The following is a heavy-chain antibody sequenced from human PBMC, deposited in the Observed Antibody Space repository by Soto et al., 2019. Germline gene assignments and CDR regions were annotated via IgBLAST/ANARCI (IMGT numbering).Heavy chain of an antibody. CDR3: STRAYDTNGYYRFDP. Sequence: SETMSLTCAVYGGSFSGHSWTWIRQSPGKGLEWIGDINHSGRVNYSPSLKSRVTISLDTSKNQFSLTLSAVTAADTAMYYCSTRAYDTNGYYRFDPWGQGTLATVSS. V-gene: IGHV4-34*01. J-gene: IGHJ5*01. CDR2: INHSGRV. CDR1: GGSFSGHS. D-gene: IGHD3-22*01.